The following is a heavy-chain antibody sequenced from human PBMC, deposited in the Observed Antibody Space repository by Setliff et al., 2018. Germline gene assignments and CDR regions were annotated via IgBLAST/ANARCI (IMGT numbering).Heavy chain of an antibody. V-gene: IGHV5-51*01. CDR1: GYSFTNNW. D-gene: IGHD6-25*01. Sequence: GESLKISCQGSGYSFTNNWIAWVRQMPGKGLECMGIIFPGNSNTRYSPSFQGQVTISVDKAINTAYLQWSSLKASDTAMYYCARLGAPASHDAFDIWGQGTMVT. J-gene: IGHJ3*02. CDR2: IFPGNSNT. CDR3: ARLGAPASHDAFDI.